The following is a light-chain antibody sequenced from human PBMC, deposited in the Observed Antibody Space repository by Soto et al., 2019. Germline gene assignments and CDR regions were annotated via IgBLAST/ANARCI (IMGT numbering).Light chain of an antibody. CDR1: SSDVGGYNY. CDR2: DVS. Sequence: SVLTQPRSVSGSPGQSVTISCTGTSSDVGGYNYVSWYQQHPGKAPKLMIYDVSKRPSGVPDRFSGSKSGNTASLTISGLQAEDEADYYCCSYAGSYPLYVFGTGTKLTVL. J-gene: IGLJ1*01. V-gene: IGLV2-11*01. CDR3: CSYAGSYPLYV.